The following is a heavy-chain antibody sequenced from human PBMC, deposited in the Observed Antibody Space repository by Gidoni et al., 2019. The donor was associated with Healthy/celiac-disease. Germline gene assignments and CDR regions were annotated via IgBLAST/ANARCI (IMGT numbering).Heavy chain of an antibody. J-gene: IGHJ3*02. CDR3: ARLYSSGYYNDAFDI. Sequence: QVQLQESGPGLVKPSATLSLTCTVSGGSIRSYYWSWTRQPPGQGLEWIGYIYYSGSTNYNPSLKSRVTISVDTSKNQFSLKLSSVTAADTAVYYCARLYSSGYYNDAFDIWGQGTMVTVSS. D-gene: IGHD3-22*01. V-gene: IGHV4-59*01. CDR1: GGSIRSYY. CDR2: IYYSGST.